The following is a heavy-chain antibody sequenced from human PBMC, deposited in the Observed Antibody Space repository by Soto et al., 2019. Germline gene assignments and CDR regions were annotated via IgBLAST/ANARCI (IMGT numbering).Heavy chain of an antibody. CDR1: GASITSGGYY. Sequence: SETLSLTCTVSGASITSGGYYWSWVRQHPGKGLEWIGYIYYSVTTYYNPSLKSRVIISVDTSKNQFSLNLSSVTAADTAVYYCARAENERAGIYRPPDYWGQGTLVTVSS. CDR2: IYYSVTT. D-gene: IGHD5-12*01. CDR3: ARAENERAGIYRPPDY. V-gene: IGHV4-31*03. J-gene: IGHJ4*02.